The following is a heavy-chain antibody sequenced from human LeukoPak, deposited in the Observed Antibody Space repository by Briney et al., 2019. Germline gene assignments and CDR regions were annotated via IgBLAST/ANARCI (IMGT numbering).Heavy chain of an antibody. V-gene: IGHV4-39*01. CDR3: ARGPTTVTRAFDY. J-gene: IGHJ4*02. Sequence: SETLSLTCTVSGVSISSSNSYWGWIRQPPGKGLEWIGSIYYSGNTYYNASLKSQVSISIETSKNQFSLRLTSVTAADTAVYYCARGPTTVTRAFDYWGQGTLVTVSS. CDR1: GVSISSSNSY. D-gene: IGHD4-17*01. CDR2: IYYSGNT.